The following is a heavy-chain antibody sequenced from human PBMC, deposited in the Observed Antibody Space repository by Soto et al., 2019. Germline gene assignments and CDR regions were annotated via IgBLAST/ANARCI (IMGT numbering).Heavy chain of an antibody. CDR2: IYYSGST. Sequence: SETLSLTCAVYGWSFSGYYWSWIRQPPGKGLEWIGYIYYSGSTNYNPSLKSRVTISVDTSKNQFSLKLSSVTAADTAVYYCASAPRGNYGYLSYFDYGGQGTLVTVSS. V-gene: IGHV4-59*01. D-gene: IGHD3-10*01. CDR3: ASAPRGNYGYLSYFDY. J-gene: IGHJ4*02. CDR1: GWSFSGYY.